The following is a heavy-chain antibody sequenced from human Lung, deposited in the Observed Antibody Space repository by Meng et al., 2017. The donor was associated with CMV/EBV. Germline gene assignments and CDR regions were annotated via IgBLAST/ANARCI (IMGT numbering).Heavy chain of an antibody. CDR3: ARDWNVVVPAATYYYYGMDV. CDR2: ISYDGSNK. V-gene: IGHV3-30-3*01. J-gene: IGHJ6*02. CDR1: GFTFSSYA. D-gene: IGHD2-2*01. Sequence: SXAASGFTFSSYAMHWVRQAPGKGLEWVAVISYDGSNKYYADSVKGRFTISRDNSKNTLYLQMNSLRAEDTAVYYCARDWNVVVPAATYYYYGMDVWGQGTTVXVSS.